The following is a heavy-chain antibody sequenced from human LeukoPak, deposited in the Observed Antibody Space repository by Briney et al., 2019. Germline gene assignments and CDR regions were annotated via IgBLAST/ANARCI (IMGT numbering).Heavy chain of an antibody. CDR3: ARFDYDSSGYYYGYY. Sequence: SETLSLTCTVSGGSISSGGYYWSWIRQHPGKGLEWIGYIYYSGSTYYNPSLKSRVTISVDTSKNQFSLKLSSVTATDTAVYYCARFDYDSSGYYYGYYWGQGTLVNVSS. D-gene: IGHD3-22*01. V-gene: IGHV4-31*03. J-gene: IGHJ4*02. CDR1: GGSISSGGYY. CDR2: IYYSGST.